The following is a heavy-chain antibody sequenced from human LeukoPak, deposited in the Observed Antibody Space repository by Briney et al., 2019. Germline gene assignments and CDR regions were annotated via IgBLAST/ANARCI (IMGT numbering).Heavy chain of an antibody. CDR1: GYTFTGYY. V-gene: IGHV1-2*02. Sequence: ASVKVSCKASGYTFTGYYIHWVRQAPGQGLEWMGWINPHSGGTNYAQKFQGRVTMTRDTSISTAYMELSRLRSDDTAVYYCARDSSSWSPYYYMDVWGKGTTVTVSS. D-gene: IGHD6-13*01. J-gene: IGHJ6*03. CDR2: INPHSGGT. CDR3: ARDSSSWSPYYYMDV.